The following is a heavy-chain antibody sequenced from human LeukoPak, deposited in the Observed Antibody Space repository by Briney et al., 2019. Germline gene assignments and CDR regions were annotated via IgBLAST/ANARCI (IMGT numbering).Heavy chain of an antibody. Sequence: GSLRLSCAASGFTFSTYAMSWVRQAPGKGLEWVSSISGSGGSTYYADPAKGRFTVSRDNSKNTVYLQMNSLRAEDTAVYYCAKDGGLWVSAHWGDSWGRGTLVTVSS. J-gene: IGHJ4*02. D-gene: IGHD7-27*01. V-gene: IGHV3-23*01. CDR1: GFTFSTYA. CDR2: ISGSGGST. CDR3: AKDGGLWVSAHWGDS.